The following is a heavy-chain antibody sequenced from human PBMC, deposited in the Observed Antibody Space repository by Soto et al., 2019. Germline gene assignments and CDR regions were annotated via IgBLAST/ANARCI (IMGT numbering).Heavy chain of an antibody. J-gene: IGHJ5*02. D-gene: IGHD2-8*01. Sequence: PSETLSLTCAVYGGSFIGYYWSWIRQPPGKGLEWIGEINHSGSTNYNPSLKSRVTISVDTSKNQFSLKLSSVTAADTAVYYCARGRSRLYCTNGVCYTGWFDPWGQGTLVTVSS. V-gene: IGHV4-34*01. CDR1: GGSFIGYY. CDR2: INHSGST. CDR3: ARGRSRLYCTNGVCYTGWFDP.